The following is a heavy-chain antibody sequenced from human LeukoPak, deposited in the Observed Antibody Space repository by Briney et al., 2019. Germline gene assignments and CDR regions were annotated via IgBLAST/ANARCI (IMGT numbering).Heavy chain of an antibody. V-gene: IGHV1-18*01. CDR2: ISAYNGNT. Sequence: ASVKVSCKDSGYTFTSYGISWVRQAPGQGLEWMGWISAYNGNTNYAQKLQGRVTMTTDTSTSTAYMELRSLRSDDTAVYYCAREEVTVAVHYFDYWGQGTLVTVSS. CDR1: GYTFTSYG. CDR3: AREEVTVAVHYFDY. D-gene: IGHD6-19*01. J-gene: IGHJ4*02.